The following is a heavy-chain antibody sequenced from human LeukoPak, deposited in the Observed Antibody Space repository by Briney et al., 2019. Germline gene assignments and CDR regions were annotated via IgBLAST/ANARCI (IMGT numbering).Heavy chain of an antibody. J-gene: IGHJ4*02. Sequence: ASVKVSCKASGYTFTSYAMNWVRQAPGQGLEWMGWINTNTGNPTYAQGFTGRFVFSLDTSVSTAYLQISSLKAEDTAVYYCARALRYYDFWSGSPLDYWGQGTLVTVSS. V-gene: IGHV7-4-1*02. CDR1: GYTFTSYA. D-gene: IGHD3-3*01. CDR2: INTNTGNP. CDR3: ARALRYYDFWSGSPLDY.